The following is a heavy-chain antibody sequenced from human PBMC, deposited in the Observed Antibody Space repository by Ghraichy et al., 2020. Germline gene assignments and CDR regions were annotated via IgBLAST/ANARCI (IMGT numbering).Heavy chain of an antibody. V-gene: IGHV1-18*01. J-gene: IGHJ4*02. Sequence: ASVKVSCKASGYTLGMYGISWVRQAPGQGLEWMGWISTYNRNTYYAQKFQGRLTLTTDTSTSTAYMDLGSLDSDDTAIYYCAKDDRLRFLEWLSSYYFVYWGQGTLVSVSS. D-gene: IGHD3-3*01. CDR1: GYTLGMYG. CDR2: ISTYNRNT. CDR3: AKDDRLRFLEWLSSYYFVY.